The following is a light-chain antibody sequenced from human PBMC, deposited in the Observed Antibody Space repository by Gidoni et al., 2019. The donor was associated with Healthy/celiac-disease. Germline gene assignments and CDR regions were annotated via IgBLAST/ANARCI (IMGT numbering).Light chain of an antibody. Sequence: EIVLTQSPATLSLSPGERATLSCRASQSVSSYLAWYQQKPGQAPRLLIYDASNRATGIPARFSGSGSGTDFTLTISSLEPEDFAVYYCQQRLSFXQXTRLEIK. J-gene: IGKJ5*01. V-gene: IGKV3-11*01. CDR2: DAS. CDR3: QQRLS. CDR1: QSVSSY.